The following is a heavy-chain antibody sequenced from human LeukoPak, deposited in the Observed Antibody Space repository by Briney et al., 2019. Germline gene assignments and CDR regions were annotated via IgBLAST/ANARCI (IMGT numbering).Heavy chain of an antibody. Sequence: GGSLRLSCEASGFTFSSFAMNWVRQAPGKGLEWVSTITGSGGSTYYADSVKGRFTISRDNSKKTLYLQMNSLRAEDTATYYCAKDSDPLGCSSTTCRGNWFDPWGQGSLVTVSS. J-gene: IGHJ5*02. CDR1: GFTFSSFA. V-gene: IGHV3-23*01. CDR2: ITGSGGST. CDR3: AKDSDPLGCSSTTCRGNWFDP. D-gene: IGHD2-2*01.